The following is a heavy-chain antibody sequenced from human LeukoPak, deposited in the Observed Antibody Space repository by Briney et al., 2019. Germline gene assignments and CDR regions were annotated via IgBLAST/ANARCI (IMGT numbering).Heavy chain of an antibody. Sequence: MSSETLSLTCAVHGGSFSGYSWNWIRQSPGKGLEWIGHIHHSGSTTYNPSLQSRVTISIDTPKNQISLRLSSVTAADTAVYYCARDAESDDHADFHIWGQGT. V-gene: IGHV4-34*01. CDR1: GGSFSGYS. J-gene: IGHJ3*02. CDR2: IHHSGST. CDR3: ARDAESDDHADFHI. D-gene: IGHD1-14*01.